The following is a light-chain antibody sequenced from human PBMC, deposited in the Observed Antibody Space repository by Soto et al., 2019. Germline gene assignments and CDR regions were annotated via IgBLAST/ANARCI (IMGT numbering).Light chain of an antibody. CDR1: QDISTW. J-gene: IGKJ5*01. CDR2: DAS. CDR3: QHRV. V-gene: IGKV1-5*01. Sequence: IHMTQAPSTLSASVGYRVTITCRASQDISTWLAWYQQRPGKAPHLLIYDASRLQSGVPSRFTGSGSGTEFTLTVSSLQPDDFATYYCQHRVFGPGTRLGIK.